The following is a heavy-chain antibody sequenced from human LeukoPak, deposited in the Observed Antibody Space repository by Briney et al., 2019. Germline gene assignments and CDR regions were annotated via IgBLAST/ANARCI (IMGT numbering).Heavy chain of an antibody. D-gene: IGHD5-12*01. CDR2: IYSGDTT. CDR1: GFIFSTYE. Sequence: GGSLRLSCAASGFIFSTYEMNWVRQAPGKGLEWVSGIYSGDTTYYADSVKGRFTISRDNSKNTLYLQMNSLRAEDTAVYYCARVLRGYDGYMDVWGKGTTVTVSS. CDR3: ARVLRGYDGYMDV. V-gene: IGHV3-53*01. J-gene: IGHJ6*03.